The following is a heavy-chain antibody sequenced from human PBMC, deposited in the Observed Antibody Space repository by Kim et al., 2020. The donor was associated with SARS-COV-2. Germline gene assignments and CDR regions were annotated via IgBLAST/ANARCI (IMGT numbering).Heavy chain of an antibody. CDR3: ARDGLCTGGVCFVVYYYMDV. V-gene: IGHV3-30*01. D-gene: IGHD2-8*02. Sequence: RFTTSRDNSKNTLYLQMNSLRAEDTAVYYCARDGLCTGGVCFVVYYYMDVWGKGTTVTVSS. J-gene: IGHJ6*03.